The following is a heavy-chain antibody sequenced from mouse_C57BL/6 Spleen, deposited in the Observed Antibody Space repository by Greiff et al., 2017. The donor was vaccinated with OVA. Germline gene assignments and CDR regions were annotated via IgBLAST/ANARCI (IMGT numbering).Heavy chain of an antibody. CDR1: GYSITSGYY. J-gene: IGHJ3*01. CDR3: AREDYSNAWFAY. CDR2: ISYDGSN. V-gene: IGHV3-6*01. Sequence: EVKLQESGPGLVKPSQSLSLTCSVTGYSITSGYYWNWIRQFPGNKLEWMGYISYDGSNNYNPSLKNRISITRDTSKNQFFLKLNSVTTEDTATYYCAREDYSNAWFAYWGQGTLVTVSA. D-gene: IGHD2-5*01.